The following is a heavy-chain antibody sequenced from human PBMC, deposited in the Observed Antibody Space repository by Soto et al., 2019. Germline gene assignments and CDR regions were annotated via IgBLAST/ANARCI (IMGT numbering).Heavy chain of an antibody. CDR1: GGTFSSYT. J-gene: IGHJ4*02. D-gene: IGHD2-2*02. CDR2: IIPILGIA. CDR3: AMEYCSSTSCYRDY. V-gene: IGHV1-69*02. Sequence: QVQLVQSGAEVKKPGSSVKVSGKASGGTFSSYTISWVRQAPGQGLEWMGRIIPILGIANYAQKFQGRVTITSDKSTSTAFMELSSLRSEDTAVYYCAMEYCSSTSCYRDYWGQGTLVTVSS.